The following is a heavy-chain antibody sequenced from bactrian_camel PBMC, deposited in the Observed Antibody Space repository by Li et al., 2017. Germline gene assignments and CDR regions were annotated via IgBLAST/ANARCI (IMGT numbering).Heavy chain of an antibody. CDR2: ITADGRT. CDR1: GFTSTSCA. CDR3: KTSYSSGANLFNALKCNR. V-gene: IGHV3S53*01. J-gene: IGHJ4*01. D-gene: IGHD8*01. Sequence: VQLVESGGGLVQPGGSLRLSCTAPGFTSTSCAMDWYRQAAGKQRVWVSRITADGRTTYADSVKGRFTISEDKAKDTVYLQMNSLKPEYTAMYSCKTSYSSGANLFNALKCNRWGQGTQVTVS.